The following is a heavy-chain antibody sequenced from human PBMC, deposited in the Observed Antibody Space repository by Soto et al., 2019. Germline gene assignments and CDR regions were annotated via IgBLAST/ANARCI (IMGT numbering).Heavy chain of an antibody. V-gene: IGHV5-10-1*03. D-gene: IGHD3-10*01. Sequence: EVQLVQSGAEVKKPGESLRISCKASGYSFTSYWISWVRQMPGKGLEWMGRSDPSDSYTNYSPSFQGHFTISADKSISTAYLQWSSLKASETAMYYCERLWFAVRDKRYYYVMDVWGQGTTVTVSS. CDR1: GYSFTSYW. CDR3: ERLWFAVRDKRYYYVMDV. CDR2: SDPSDSYT. J-gene: IGHJ6*02.